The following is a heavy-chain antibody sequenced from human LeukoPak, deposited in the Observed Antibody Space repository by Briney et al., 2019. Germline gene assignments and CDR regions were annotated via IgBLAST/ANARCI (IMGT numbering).Heavy chain of an antibody. D-gene: IGHD1-14*01. CDR1: GLTFSSDA. CDR2: ISGSGDGT. J-gene: IGHJ5*02. V-gene: IGHV3-23*01. CDR3: ANKPAGFDP. Sequence: GGSLRLSCTWSGLTFSSDAMTWVRQAPGKGLEWVSSISGSGDGTYYADSVKGRFTISRDNSKNTLYLQMNSLRAEDTAVYYCANKPAGFDPWGQGTLVTVSS.